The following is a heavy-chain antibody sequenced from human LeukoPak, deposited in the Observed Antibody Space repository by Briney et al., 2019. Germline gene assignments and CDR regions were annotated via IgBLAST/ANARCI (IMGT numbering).Heavy chain of an antibody. Sequence: ASVKVSCKASGYTFTSYYMHWVRQAPGQGLEWMGIINPSGGSTSYAQKFQGRVTMTRDTSTSTVYMEPSSLRSEDTAVYYCARDSRYCSGGSCYSRIDYWGQGTLVTVSS. CDR3: ARDSRYCSGGSCYSRIDY. CDR2: INPSGGST. J-gene: IGHJ4*02. D-gene: IGHD2-15*01. V-gene: IGHV1-46*01. CDR1: GYTFTSYY.